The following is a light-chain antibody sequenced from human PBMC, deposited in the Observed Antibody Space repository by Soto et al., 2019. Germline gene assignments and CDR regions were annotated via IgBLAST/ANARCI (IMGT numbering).Light chain of an antibody. CDR1: DSNIGNNY. CDR2: DND. Sequence: QSVLTQPPSVSAAPGQKVTISCAGSDSNIGNNYVSWYRNIPGSAPQLLIYDNDNRPSGIPDRFSGSKSGTSATLGITGLQPGDEADYYCGTRDGGLSAGVFGGGTQLTVL. V-gene: IGLV1-51*01. J-gene: IGLJ2*01. CDR3: GTRDGGLSAGV.